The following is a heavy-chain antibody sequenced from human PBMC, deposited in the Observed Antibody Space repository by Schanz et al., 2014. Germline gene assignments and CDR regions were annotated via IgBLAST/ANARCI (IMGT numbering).Heavy chain of an antibody. CDR1: GFTFSTFA. CDR2: ISNNGDST. Sequence: EVQLVESGGDLVQPGGSLRLSCSASGFTFSTFAMHRVRQAPGKGLEYISAISNNGDSTYYADSVKGRFTISRDNSKNTLFLQMSSLRVDDMAVYYCGRAGTGMAGWYFELWGRGTLVTVSS. J-gene: IGHJ2*01. D-gene: IGHD5-18*01. V-gene: IGHV3-64D*06. CDR3: GRAGTGMAGWYFEL.